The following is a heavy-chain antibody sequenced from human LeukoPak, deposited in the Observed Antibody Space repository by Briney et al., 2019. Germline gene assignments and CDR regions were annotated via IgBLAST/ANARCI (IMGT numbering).Heavy chain of an antibody. Sequence: SETLSLTCAVYGGSFSGYYWSWIRQPPGKGLEWIGEINHSGSTNYNPSLKSRVTISVDTSKNQSSLKLSSVTAADTAVYYCASGAYGNWFDPWGQGTLVTVSS. CDR3: ASGAYGNWFDP. D-gene: IGHD4-17*01. CDR1: GGSFSGYY. V-gene: IGHV4-34*01. CDR2: INHSGST. J-gene: IGHJ5*02.